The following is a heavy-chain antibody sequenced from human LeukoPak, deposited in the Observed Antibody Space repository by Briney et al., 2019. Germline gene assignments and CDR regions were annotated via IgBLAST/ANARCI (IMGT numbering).Heavy chain of an antibody. J-gene: IGHJ4*02. Sequence: HSGGSLRLSCAASGFTFSSYGMHWVRQAPGKGLEWVAVIWYDGSNKYYADSVKGRFTISRDNSKNTLYLQMNSLRAEDTAVYYCAKDLDYGDYADDWGQGTLVTVSS. D-gene: IGHD4-17*01. CDR3: AKDLDYGDYADD. CDR1: GFTFSSYG. CDR2: IWYDGSNK. V-gene: IGHV3-33*06.